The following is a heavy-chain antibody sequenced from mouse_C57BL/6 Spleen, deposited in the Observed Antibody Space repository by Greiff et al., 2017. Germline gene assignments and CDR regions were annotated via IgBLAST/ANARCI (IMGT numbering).Heavy chain of an antibody. Sequence: QVQLQQSGAELVKPGASVKISCKASGYAFSSYWMNWVKQRPGKGLEWIGQIYPGDGDTNYSGKFKGKATLTADKSSSTAYMQLSSLTSEDSAVYFCARRGTGTDFDYWGQGTTLTVSS. CDR3: ARRGTGTDFDY. CDR2: IYPGDGDT. J-gene: IGHJ2*01. V-gene: IGHV1-80*01. D-gene: IGHD4-1*01. CDR1: GYAFSSYW.